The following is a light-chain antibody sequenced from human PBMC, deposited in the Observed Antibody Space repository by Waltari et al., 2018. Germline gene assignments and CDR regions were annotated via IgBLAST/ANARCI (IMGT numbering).Light chain of an antibody. J-gene: IGKJ3*01. Sequence: DIVMTQSPLSLPVTPGEPASISCKSSQSLLHANGYHFLDLYLQKPGQSPHLLIYLGYILGPGGPGRVNGKGSGTDFTLKISRVEAEDVGVYYCMQALQIPPTFGPGTKVEI. CDR1: QSLLHANGYHF. CDR3: MQALQIPPT. V-gene: IGKV2-28*01. CDR2: LGY.